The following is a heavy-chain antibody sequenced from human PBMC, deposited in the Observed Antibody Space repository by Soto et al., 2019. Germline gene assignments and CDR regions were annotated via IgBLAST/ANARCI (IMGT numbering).Heavy chain of an antibody. CDR2: IYHSGST. CDR3: ARGLGFYDYVWGSYRSLDFDY. J-gene: IGHJ4*02. Sequence: QVQLQESGPGLVKPSGTLSLTCAVSGGSISSSNWWSWVRQPPGKGLEWIGEIYHSGSTNDNPSLKSRVTISVYKSKNQFSLKLSSVTAADTAVYYCARGLGFYDYVWGSYRSLDFDYWGQGTLVTVSS. CDR1: GGSISSSNW. V-gene: IGHV4-4*02. D-gene: IGHD3-16*02.